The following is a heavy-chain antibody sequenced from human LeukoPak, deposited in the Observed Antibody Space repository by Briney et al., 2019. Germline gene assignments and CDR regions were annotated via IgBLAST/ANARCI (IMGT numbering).Heavy chain of an antibody. CDR2: MHYSESA. CDR1: GDSITSGGYF. CDR3: ARASSSWPIVI. J-gene: IGHJ4*02. Sequence: SETLSLTCTVSGDSITSGGYFWSWIRQHPGKGLEWIGYMHYSESANYNPSLKSRVTISVDTSKNQISLKLSSVTAADTAVYYCARASSSWPIVIWGQGTLVTVSS. V-gene: IGHV4-31*03. D-gene: IGHD6-13*01.